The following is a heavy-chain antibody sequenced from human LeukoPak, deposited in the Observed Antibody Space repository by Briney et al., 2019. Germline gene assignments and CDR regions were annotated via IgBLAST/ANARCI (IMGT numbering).Heavy chain of an antibody. CDR1: GFTFTSSA. J-gene: IGHJ6*03. D-gene: IGHD6-6*01. CDR2: IVVGSGNT. Sequence: SVKVSCKASGFTFTSSAVQWVRQARGQRLEWIGWIVVGSGNTNYAQKFQERVTITRDMSTSTAYMELSSLRSEDTAVYYCARDRGSSSSGYYYYYMDVWGKGTTVTVSS. CDR3: ARDRGSSSSGYYYYYMDV. V-gene: IGHV1-58*01.